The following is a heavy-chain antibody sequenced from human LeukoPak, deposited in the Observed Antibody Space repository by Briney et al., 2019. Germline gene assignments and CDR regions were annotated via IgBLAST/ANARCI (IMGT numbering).Heavy chain of an antibody. J-gene: IGHJ4*02. CDR1: GFTFSNYG. V-gene: IGHV3-30*02. CDR2: LRRDGIEK. CDR3: AKDHSQNFDY. Sequence: GGSLRLSCAASGFTFSNYGMHWVRQAPGKGLEWAAVLRRDGIEKYYAASVKGRFPISRDNSKNTVYLQMNSLRPEDTAVYYCAKDHSQNFDYWGQGTLVTVSS. D-gene: IGHD5-18*01.